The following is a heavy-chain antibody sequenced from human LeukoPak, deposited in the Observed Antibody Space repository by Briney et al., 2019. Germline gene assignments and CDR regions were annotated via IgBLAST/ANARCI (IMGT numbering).Heavy chain of an antibody. D-gene: IGHD3-22*01. CDR3: ARDRGMIVVDWFDP. Sequence: ASVKVSRKASGYTFTSYGISWVRQAPGQGLEWMGWISAYNGNTNYAQKLQGRVTMTTDTSTSTAYMELRSLRSDDTAVYYCARDRGMIVVDWFDPWGQGTLVTVSS. CDR1: GYTFTSYG. J-gene: IGHJ5*02. CDR2: ISAYNGNT. V-gene: IGHV1-18*01.